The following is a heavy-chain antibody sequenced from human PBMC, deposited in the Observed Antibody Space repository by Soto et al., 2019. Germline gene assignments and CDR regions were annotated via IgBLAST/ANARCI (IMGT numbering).Heavy chain of an antibody. J-gene: IGHJ4*02. CDR2: ISQSGNT. CDR1: SGSFSGYY. V-gene: IGHV4-34*01. Sequence: SETLSLTCSIYSGSFSGYYWSWIRQPPGKGLEWIGEISQSGNTNYSPSLKSRVSVSIDTSKKQFSLNLASVSAADTAVYYCARAPKVSGSSQTRPDFWGQGTLVTVSS. D-gene: IGHD6-6*01. CDR3: ARAPKVSGSSQTRPDF.